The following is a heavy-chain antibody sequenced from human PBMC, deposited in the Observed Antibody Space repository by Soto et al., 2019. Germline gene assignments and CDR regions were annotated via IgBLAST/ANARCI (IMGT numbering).Heavy chain of an antibody. CDR3: AKDSTVTTFFYHAEDG. V-gene: IGHV3-23*01. Sequence: SWVRQAPGKGLEWVSAVSGRGGSTKYADSVKGRFIISRDNSNSTLYLQMDSLRGEDTAVYYCAKDSTVTTFFYHAEDG. CDR2: VSGRGGST. D-gene: IGHD4-17*01. J-gene: IGHJ6*01.